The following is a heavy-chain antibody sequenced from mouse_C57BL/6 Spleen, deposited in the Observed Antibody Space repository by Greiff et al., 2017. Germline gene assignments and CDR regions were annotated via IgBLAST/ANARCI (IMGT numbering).Heavy chain of an antibody. CDR1: GFTFSSYG. J-gene: IGHJ2*01. D-gene: IGHD4-1*01. Sequence: EVNVVESGGDLVKPGGSLKLSCAASGFTFSSYGMSWVRQTPDKRLEWVATISSGGSYTYYPDSVKGRFTISRDNAKNTLYLQMSSLKSEDTAMYYCARPTGSYYFDYWGQGTTRTVSS. CDR2: ISSGGSYT. CDR3: ARPTGSYYFDY. V-gene: IGHV5-6*01.